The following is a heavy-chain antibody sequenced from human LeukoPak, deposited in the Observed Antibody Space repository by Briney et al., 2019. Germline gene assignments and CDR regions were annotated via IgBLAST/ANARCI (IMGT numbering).Heavy chain of an antibody. J-gene: IGHJ6*02. CDR3: AKDIVVPAAIGACYYYGMDV. Sequence: GGSLRLSCAASGFTFSSYAMSWVRQAPGKGLEWVSAISGSGGSTYYADSVKGRFTISRDNSKNTLYLQMNSLRAEDTAVYYCAKDIVVPAAIGACYYYGMDVWGQGTTVTVSS. D-gene: IGHD2-2*01. V-gene: IGHV3-23*01. CDR1: GFTFSSYA. CDR2: ISGSGGST.